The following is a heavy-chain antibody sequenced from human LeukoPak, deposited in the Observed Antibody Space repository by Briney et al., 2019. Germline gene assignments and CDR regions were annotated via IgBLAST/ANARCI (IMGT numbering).Heavy chain of an antibody. CDR2: IRHDGRYR. D-gene: IGHD3-22*01. Sequence: PGGSLRLSCAASRFTFSSYGMHWVRQTPGKGREWVAFIRHDGRYRQYADSVKGRFTVSRDNSKDTVYLQMNSLRTEDTAVYYCAKNRDSSDYPRDFDYWGQGTLVTVSS. V-gene: IGHV3-30*02. CDR3: AKNRDSSDYPRDFDY. J-gene: IGHJ4*02. CDR1: RFTFSSYG.